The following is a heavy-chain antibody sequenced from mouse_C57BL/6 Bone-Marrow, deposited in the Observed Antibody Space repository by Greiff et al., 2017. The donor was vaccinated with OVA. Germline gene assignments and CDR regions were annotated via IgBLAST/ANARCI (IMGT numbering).Heavy chain of an antibody. CDR2: IYPGSGST. Sequence: QVQLKQPGAELVKPGASVKMSCKASGYTFTSYWITWVKQRPGQGLEWIGDIYPGSGSTNYNEKFKSKATLTVDTSSSTAYMQLSSLTSEDSAVYDCAKYITTVVAAEDYWGQGTSVTVSS. CDR3: AKYITTVVAAEDY. V-gene: IGHV1-55*01. D-gene: IGHD1-1*01. CDR1: GYTFTSYW. J-gene: IGHJ4*01.